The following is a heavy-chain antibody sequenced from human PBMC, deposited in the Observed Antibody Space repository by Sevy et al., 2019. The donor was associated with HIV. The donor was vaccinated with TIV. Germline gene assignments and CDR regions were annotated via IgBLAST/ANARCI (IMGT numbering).Heavy chain of an antibody. J-gene: IGHJ4*02. Sequence: ASVKVSCKVSGYTLTELSMHWVRQAPGKGLEWMGSFEPEDGETAYAQKFQGRVTMTEDTSSDTAYMELRSLRSDDTAVYYCATTKDYYDSSGSPFDYWGQGTLVTVSS. V-gene: IGHV1-24*01. D-gene: IGHD3-22*01. CDR1: GYTLTELS. CDR3: ATTKDYYDSSGSPFDY. CDR2: FEPEDGET.